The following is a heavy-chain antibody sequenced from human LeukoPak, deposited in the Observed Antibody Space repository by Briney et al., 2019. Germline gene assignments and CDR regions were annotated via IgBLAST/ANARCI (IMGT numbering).Heavy chain of an antibody. V-gene: IGHV1-2*02. Sequence: GASVKVSCKASGYTFTGYFMHWVRHAPGQGLEWMGWINTNSGGTNYAQKFQGRVTMTRDTSISIAYMELRRLRSDDTAVYYCARESVAEPYFDYWGQGTLVTVSS. D-gene: IGHD6-19*01. CDR1: GYTFTGYF. CDR2: INTNSGGT. CDR3: ARESVAEPYFDY. J-gene: IGHJ4*02.